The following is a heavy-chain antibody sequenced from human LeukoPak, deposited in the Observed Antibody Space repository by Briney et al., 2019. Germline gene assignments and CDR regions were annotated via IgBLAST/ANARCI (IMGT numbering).Heavy chain of an antibody. D-gene: IGHD5-24*01. Sequence: ASVKVSCKASGYTFTGYFIHWVRQAPGQGLEWMGWINPNSGGTSYAQRFQGRVTMTTDTSISTAYMELSSLRSDDTAVYYCARVDWLQLIPFDYRGQGTLVTVSS. CDR1: GYTFTGYF. J-gene: IGHJ4*02. V-gene: IGHV1-2*02. CDR2: INPNSGGT. CDR3: ARVDWLQLIPFDY.